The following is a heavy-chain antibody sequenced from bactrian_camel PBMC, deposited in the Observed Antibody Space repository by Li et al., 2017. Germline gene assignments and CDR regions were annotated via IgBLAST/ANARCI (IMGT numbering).Heavy chain of an antibody. CDR3: AAAFMGGSRLKKEGYKY. D-gene: IGHD3*01. Sequence: HVQLVESGGGSVQAGGSLRLSCAASGYTFSGRCMGWFRQAPGRGREGVAGIYSGGEPTYYAESVKGRFTISKDNAKNTLYLQMNSLKPEDTAMYYCAAAFMGGSRLKKEGYKYWGQGTQVTVS. CDR1: GYTFSGRC. V-gene: IGHV3S6*01. CDR2: IYSGGEPT. J-gene: IGHJ4*01.